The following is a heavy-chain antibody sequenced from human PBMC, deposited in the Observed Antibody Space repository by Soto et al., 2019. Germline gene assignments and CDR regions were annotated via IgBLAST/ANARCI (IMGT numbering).Heavy chain of an antibody. V-gene: IGHV4-31*03. CDR1: GGSISSGGYY. CDR2: IYYSGST. D-gene: IGHD2-2*01. CDR3: ARGVVPAAMGGNWFDP. Sequence: QVQLQESGPGLVKPSQTLSLTCTVSGGSISSGGYYWSWIRQHPGKGLEWIGYIYYSGSTYYNPSLKSRVTISVDTSKNQFSRKLSSVTAADTAVYYCARGVVPAAMGGNWFDPWGQGTLVTVSS. J-gene: IGHJ5*02.